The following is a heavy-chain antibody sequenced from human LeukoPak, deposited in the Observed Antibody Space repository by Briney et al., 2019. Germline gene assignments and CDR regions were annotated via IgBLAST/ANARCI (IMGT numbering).Heavy chain of an antibody. J-gene: IGHJ4*02. CDR1: GYTFTSYD. CDR2: MNPNSGNT. V-gene: IGHV1-8*01. Sequence: ASVKVSCKASGYTFTSYDINWVRQATGQGLEWMGWMNPNSGNTGYAQKFQGRVTMTRNTSISTAYMELSSLRSEDTAVYYCARDLTMVRGVIPPGYWGQGTLVTVSS. D-gene: IGHD3-10*01. CDR3: ARDLTMVRGVIPPGY.